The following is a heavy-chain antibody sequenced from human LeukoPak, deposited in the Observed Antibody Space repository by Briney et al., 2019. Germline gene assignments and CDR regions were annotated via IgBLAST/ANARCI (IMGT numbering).Heavy chain of an antibody. Sequence: PGGSLRLSCAASGFSFSTYNMTWVRQAPGKGLEWVSFITSGSDTINYADSVKGRFTVSRDNARNSLYLQMNSLRAEDTAVYSCARDVGIPSAAPDYYYYYYMDVWGIGTTVTVSS. V-gene: IGHV3-48*04. CDR3: ARDVGIPSAAPDYYYYYYMDV. D-gene: IGHD6-25*01. CDR1: GFSFSTYN. CDR2: ITSGSDTI. J-gene: IGHJ6*03.